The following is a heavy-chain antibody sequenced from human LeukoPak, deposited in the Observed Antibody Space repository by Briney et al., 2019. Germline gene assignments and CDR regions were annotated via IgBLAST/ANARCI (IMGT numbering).Heavy chain of an antibody. V-gene: IGHV4-4*07. CDR2: IYTSGST. J-gene: IGHJ1*01. Sequence: SETLSLTRTVSGGSISSYYWSWIRQPAGKGLEWIGRIYTSGSTNYNPSLKSRVTMSVDTSKNQFSLKLSSVAAADTAVYYCARDSRAVAGTKYFQHWGQGTLVTVSS. CDR3: ARDSRAVAGTKYFQH. CDR1: GGSISSYY. D-gene: IGHD6-19*01.